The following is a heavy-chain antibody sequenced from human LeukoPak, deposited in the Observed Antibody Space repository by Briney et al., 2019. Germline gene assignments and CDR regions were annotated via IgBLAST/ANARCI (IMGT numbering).Heavy chain of an antibody. J-gene: IGHJ4*02. CDR2: INRDGSIT. CDR1: GLTLSSYW. V-gene: IGHV3-74*01. D-gene: IGHD6-13*01. Sequence: GGSLRLSCAASGLTLSSYWMHWVRQAPGKGLVWVSQINRDGSITRYVDSVKGRFTISRDNAKNTLYLQMDNLRAEDTAVYYCVRAVAAPGTDMWGQGTLVTVSS. CDR3: VRAVAAPGTDM.